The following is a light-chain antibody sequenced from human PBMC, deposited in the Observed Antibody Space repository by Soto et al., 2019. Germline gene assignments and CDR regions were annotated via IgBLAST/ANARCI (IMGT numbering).Light chain of an antibody. Sequence: EIVLTQSPGTLSLSPGERATFSCRASQSVSSSYIAWYQQKRGQAPRRLIYDASNRATGIPDRFSGGGSGTDFTLTISSLEPEDFAVYYCQQRSNLPPTFGQGTRLEIK. CDR3: QQRSNLPPT. V-gene: IGKV3D-20*02. CDR1: QSVSSSY. CDR2: DAS. J-gene: IGKJ5*01.